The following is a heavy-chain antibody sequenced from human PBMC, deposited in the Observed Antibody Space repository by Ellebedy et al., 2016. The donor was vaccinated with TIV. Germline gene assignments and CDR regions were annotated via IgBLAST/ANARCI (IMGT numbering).Heavy chain of an antibody. J-gene: IGHJ4*02. CDR1: GFTVSSNY. V-gene: IGHV3-66*01. D-gene: IGHD5-24*01. CDR2: IYSGGST. CDR3: ARKLVGDGSEGHYFDY. Sequence: PGGSLRLSCAASGFTVSSNYMSWVRQAPGKGLEWVSVIYSGGSTYYADSVKGRFTISRDNSKNTLYLQMNSLRAEDTAVYYCARKLVGDGSEGHYFDYWGQGTLVTVSS.